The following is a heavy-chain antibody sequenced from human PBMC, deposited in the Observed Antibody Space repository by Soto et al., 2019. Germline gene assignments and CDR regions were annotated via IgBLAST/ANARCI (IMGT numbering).Heavy chain of an antibody. CDR1: GGSISSGGYY. CDR2: IYYSGST. D-gene: IGHD3-22*01. CDR3: ARDSLVRYYYDSGNTRYFDY. V-gene: IGHV4-31*03. Sequence: QVQLQESGPGLVKPSQTLSHTCTVSGGSISSGGYYWSWIRQHPGKGLEWIGYIYYSGSTYYNPSLKSRVTISVDTSKNQFSLKLSSVTAADTAVYYCARDSLVRYYYDSGNTRYFDYWGQGTLVTVSS. J-gene: IGHJ4*02.